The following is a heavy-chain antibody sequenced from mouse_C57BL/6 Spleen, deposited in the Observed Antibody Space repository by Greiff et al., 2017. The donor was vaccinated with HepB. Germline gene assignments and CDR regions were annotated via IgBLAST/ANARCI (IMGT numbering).Heavy chain of an antibody. CDR3: ARDGVYGSSYSYAMDY. Sequence: EVKLVESEGGLVQPGSSMKLSCTASGFTFSDYYMAWVRQVPEKGLEWVANINYDGSSTYYLDSLKSRFIISRDNAKNILYLQMSSLKSEDTATYYCARDGVYGSSYSYAMDYWGQGTSVTVSS. CDR2: INYDGSST. V-gene: IGHV5-16*01. CDR1: GFTFSDYY. D-gene: IGHD1-1*01. J-gene: IGHJ4*01.